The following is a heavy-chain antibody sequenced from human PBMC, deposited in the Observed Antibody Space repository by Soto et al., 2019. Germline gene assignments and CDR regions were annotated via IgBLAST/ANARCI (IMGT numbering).Heavy chain of an antibody. CDR1: GYTFTSYA. J-gene: IGHJ6*02. D-gene: IGHD1-7*01. V-gene: IGHV1-3*01. CDR3: ASGSRVTGTTYYYYYYGMDV. Sequence: GTSVKVSCTASGYTFTSYAMHWVRQAPGQRLEWMGWINAGNGNTKYSQKFQGRVTITRDTSASTAYMELSSLRSEDTAVYYCASGSRVTGTTYYYYYYGMDVWGQGTTVTVSS. CDR2: INAGNGNT.